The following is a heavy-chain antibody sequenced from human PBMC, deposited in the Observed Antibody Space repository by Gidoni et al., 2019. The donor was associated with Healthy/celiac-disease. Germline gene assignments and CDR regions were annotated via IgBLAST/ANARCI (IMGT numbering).Heavy chain of an antibody. V-gene: IGHV3-30*18. CDR1: GFPFSSDG. CDR3: AKEWESGYYSYFDY. D-gene: IGHD3-3*01. J-gene: IGHJ4*02. Sequence: QVQLVESGGGVVQPGGSLRLSCAASGFPFSSDGMHWVRQAPGKGLEWVAVISYDGSNKYYADSVKGRFTISKDNSKNTLYLQMNSLRAEDTAVYYCAKEWESGYYSYFDYWGQGTLVTVSS. CDR2: ISYDGSNK.